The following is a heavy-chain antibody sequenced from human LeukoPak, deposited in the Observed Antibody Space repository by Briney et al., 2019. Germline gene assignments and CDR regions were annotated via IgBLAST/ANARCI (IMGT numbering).Heavy chain of an antibody. J-gene: IGHJ5*02. CDR2: VYYSGST. CDR3: ATQRDDYVWGSYRPPAWFDP. D-gene: IGHD3-16*02. CDR1: GGSITGYN. Sequence: SETLSLTCTVSGGSITGYNWSWIRQSPGKGLEWIGYVYYSGSTNYNPSLQSRLTLSLDTSKKQVSLKLSSVTAADTAVYYCATQRDDYVWGSYRPPAWFDPWGQGTLVTVSS. V-gene: IGHV4-59*08.